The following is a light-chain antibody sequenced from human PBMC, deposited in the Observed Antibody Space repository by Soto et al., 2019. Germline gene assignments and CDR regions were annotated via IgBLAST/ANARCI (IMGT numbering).Light chain of an antibody. CDR1: SSNIGSNY. CDR2: RNN. J-gene: IGLJ1*01. V-gene: IGLV1-47*01. CDR3: AAWDDSLSGPL. Sequence: QSVLTQPPSASETPGQRVTISCSGSSSNIGSNYVYWYQQFPGTAPKVLIYRNNQRPSGVPDRFSGSKSGTSASLAISGLRSEGEADYYCAAWDDSLSGPLFGTGTKVTVL.